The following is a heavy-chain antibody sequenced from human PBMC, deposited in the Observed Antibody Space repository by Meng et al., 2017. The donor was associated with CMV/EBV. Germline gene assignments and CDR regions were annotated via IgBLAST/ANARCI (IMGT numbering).Heavy chain of an antibody. J-gene: IGHJ4*02. CDR3: ASGGRGTYYDFWSGYSYFDY. CDR1: GHTFTSYG. D-gene: IGHD3-3*01. V-gene: IGHV1-18*01. Sequence: ASVKVSCKASGHTFTSYGISWVRQAPGQGLEWMGWISAYNGNTNYAQKLQGRGTMTTDTSTSTAYMELRSLRSADTAVYYCASGGRGTYYDFWSGYSYFDYWGQGTLVTVSS. CDR2: ISAYNGNT.